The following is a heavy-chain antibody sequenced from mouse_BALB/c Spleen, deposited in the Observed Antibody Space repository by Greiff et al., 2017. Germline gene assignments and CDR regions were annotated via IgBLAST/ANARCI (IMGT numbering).Heavy chain of an antibody. V-gene: IGHV1-7*01. CDR3: ARGPTVVANFYY. J-gene: IGHJ2*01. D-gene: IGHD1-1*01. Sequence: QVQLQQSGAELAKPGASVKMSCKASGYTFTSYWMHWVKQRPGQGLEWIGYINPSTGYTEYNQKFKDKATLTADKSSSTAYMQLSSLTSEDSAVYYCARGPTVVANFYYWGQGTTLTVSA. CDR1: GYTFTSYW. CDR2: INPSTGYT.